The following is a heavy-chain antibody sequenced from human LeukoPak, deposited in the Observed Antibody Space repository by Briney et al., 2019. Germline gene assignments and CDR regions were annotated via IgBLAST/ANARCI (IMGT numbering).Heavy chain of an antibody. J-gene: IGHJ5*02. CDR1: GGSIGGYY. Sequence: KSSETLSLTCTVSGGSIGGYYWNWIRQSPEKGLECIGYIYYTGNTNYNPSLKSRVTISVDTSKNQFSLKLSSVTAADTAVYYCARHETSASLRPRFDPWGQGTLVTVSS. CDR3: ARHETSASLRPRFDP. V-gene: IGHV4-59*08. D-gene: IGHD3-10*01. CDR2: IYYTGNT.